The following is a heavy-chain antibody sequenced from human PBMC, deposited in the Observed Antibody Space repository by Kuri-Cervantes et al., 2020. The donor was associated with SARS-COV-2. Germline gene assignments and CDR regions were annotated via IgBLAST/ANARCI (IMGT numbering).Heavy chain of an antibody. CDR2: IYHSGST. CDR3: AGNPRYCSGGSCYSGWFDP. Sequence: SETLSLTCTVSGYSISSGYYWSWVRQPPGKGLEWIGSIYHSGSTYYNPSLKSRVTISVDTSKNQFSLKLSSVTAADTAVYYCAGNPRYCSGGSCYSGWFDPWGQGTLVTVSS. D-gene: IGHD2-15*01. V-gene: IGHV4-38-2*02. CDR1: GYSISSGYY. J-gene: IGHJ5*02.